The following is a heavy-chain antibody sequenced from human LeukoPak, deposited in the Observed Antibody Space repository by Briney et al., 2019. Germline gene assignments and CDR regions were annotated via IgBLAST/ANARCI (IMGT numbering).Heavy chain of an antibody. J-gene: IGHJ4*02. V-gene: IGHV4-39*07. CDR3: ARASGSYFVDY. D-gene: IGHD1-26*01. Sequence: SETLSLTRTVSGGSISSSSYYWGWIRQPPGKGLEWIGSIYYSGSTYYNPSLKSRVTISVDTSKNQFSLKLSSVTAADTAVYYCARASGSYFVDYWGQGTLVTVSS. CDR1: GGSISSSSYY. CDR2: IYYSGST.